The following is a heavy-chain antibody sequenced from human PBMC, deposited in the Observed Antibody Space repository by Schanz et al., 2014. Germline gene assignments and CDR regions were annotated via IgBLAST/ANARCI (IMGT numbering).Heavy chain of an antibody. CDR1: GGSISSGGYT. D-gene: IGHD6-13*01. CDR3: ARAAGPVDY. V-gene: IGHV4-30-4*07. Sequence: QVQLQESGPGLVKPSQTLSLTCAVSGGSISSGGYTWSWIRKPPGKGLEWIGYIYYSGSTYYNPSLKSRVTISVDTSKNQFPLMLGSVTAADTAVYYCARAAGPVDYWGQGTLVTVSS. CDR2: IYYSGST. J-gene: IGHJ4*02.